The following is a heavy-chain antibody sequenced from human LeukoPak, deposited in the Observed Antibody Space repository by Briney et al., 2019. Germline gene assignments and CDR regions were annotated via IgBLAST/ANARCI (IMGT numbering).Heavy chain of an antibody. J-gene: IGHJ5*02. CDR2: INAGNGNT. CDR3: ARDAGWSAAMVTFWFDP. Sequence: ASVTVSCTASGYTFTSYAMHWVCQAPGQRLEWMGWINAGNGNTRYSQKFQGRVTITRDTSASTAYMELSSLRSEDTAVYYCARDAGWSAAMVTFWFDPWGQGTLVTVSS. V-gene: IGHV1-3*01. D-gene: IGHD5-18*01. CDR1: GYTFTSYA.